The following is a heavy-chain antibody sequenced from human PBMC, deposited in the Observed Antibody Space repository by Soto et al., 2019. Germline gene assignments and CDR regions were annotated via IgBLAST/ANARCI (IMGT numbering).Heavy chain of an antibody. CDR2: ISGSGGST. J-gene: IGHJ6*02. CDR3: ARTYYYDSSGYFRAPYYYYYGMDV. Sequence: GGSLRLSCAASGFTFSSYAMSWVRQAPGKGLEWVSAISGSGGSTYYADSVKGRFTISRDNSKNTLYLQMNSLRAEDTAVYYCARTYYYDSSGYFRAPYYYYYGMDVWGQGTTVTVSS. CDR1: GFTFSSYA. V-gene: IGHV3-23*01. D-gene: IGHD3-22*01.